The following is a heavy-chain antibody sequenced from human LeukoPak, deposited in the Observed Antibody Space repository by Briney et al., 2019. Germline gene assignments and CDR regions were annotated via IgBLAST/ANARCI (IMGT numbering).Heavy chain of an antibody. J-gene: IGHJ3*02. CDR1: GFSFSSYA. CDR3: VKNLRLVISVAGTPRDAFDI. CDR2: ISGSGATT. D-gene: IGHD6-19*01. V-gene: IGHV3-23*01. Sequence: GGSLRLSCAASGFSFSSYAMSWVRQAPGKGLEWVSFISGSGATTYYVDSVKGRFTISRDNSQNTVYLQMNTLTDEDTAVYYCVKNLRLVISVAGTPRDAFDIWGQGTVVTVSS.